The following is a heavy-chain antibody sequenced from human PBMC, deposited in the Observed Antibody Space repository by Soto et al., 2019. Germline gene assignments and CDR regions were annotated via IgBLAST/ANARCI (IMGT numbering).Heavy chain of an antibody. J-gene: IGHJ4*02. D-gene: IGHD1-26*01. V-gene: IGHV1-18*01. CDR3: ASGRYGDY. CDR1: GYIFTTYG. Sequence: QVHLVQSGAEVKKPGASVKVSCKGSGYIFTTYGITWVRQAPGQGLEWMGWISAHNGNTNYAQKLQGRVTVTRDSSTSTAYMERRTLGADAPAVYYCASGRYGDYWGQGALVTVTS. CDR2: ISAHNGNT.